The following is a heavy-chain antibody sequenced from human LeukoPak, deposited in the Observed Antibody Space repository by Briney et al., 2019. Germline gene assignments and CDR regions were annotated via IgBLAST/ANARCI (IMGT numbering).Heavy chain of an antibody. Sequence: GASVKVSCKASGYTFTCYYIHWVRQAPGQGLEWMGWINPNSGGTNYAQNFQGRVTMTRDTSISTAYMELTSLRSDDTAVYYCATAWDRNSVYSSVDYWGQGTLVTVSS. CDR2: INPNSGGT. J-gene: IGHJ4*02. CDR3: ATAWDRNSVYSSVDY. D-gene: IGHD5/OR15-5a*01. V-gene: IGHV1-2*02. CDR1: GYTFTCYY.